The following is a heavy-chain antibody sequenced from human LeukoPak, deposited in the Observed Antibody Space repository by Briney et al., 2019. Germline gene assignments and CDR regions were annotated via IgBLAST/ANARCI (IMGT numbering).Heavy chain of an antibody. J-gene: IGHJ4*02. D-gene: IGHD3-10*01. Sequence: GGSLRLSCAASGFTFDDYAMHWVRQAPRKGLEWVSGISWNSGSIGYADSVKGRFTISRDNSKSTLYLQMTSLRAEDTAVYYCVKDRSGSGTYYPDYWGQGTLVTVSS. V-gene: IGHV3-9*01. CDR2: ISWNSGSI. CDR3: VKDRSGSGTYYPDY. CDR1: GFTFDDYA.